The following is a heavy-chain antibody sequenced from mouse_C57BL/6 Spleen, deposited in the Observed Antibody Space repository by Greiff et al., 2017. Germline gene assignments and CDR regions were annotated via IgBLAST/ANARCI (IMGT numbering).Heavy chain of an antibody. CDR3: ARWTLITTLVEGLYYFDY. CDR2: INPNNGGT. J-gene: IGHJ2*01. D-gene: IGHD1-1*01. CDR1: GYTFTDYY. Sequence: EVQLQQSGPELVKPGASVKISCKASGYTFTDYYMNWVKQSHGKSLEWIGDINPNNGGTSYNQKFKGKATLTVDKSSSTAYMELRSLTSEDSAVYYCARWTLITTLVEGLYYFDYWGQGTTLTVSS. V-gene: IGHV1-26*01.